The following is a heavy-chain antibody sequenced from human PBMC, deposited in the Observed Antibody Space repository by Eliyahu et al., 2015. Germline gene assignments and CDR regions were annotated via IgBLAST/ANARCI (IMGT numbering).Heavy chain of an antibody. CDR2: TYYRSNWYY. J-gene: IGHJ4*02. V-gene: IGHV6-1*01. CDR1: GDRITSNTAA. Sequence: RSSALAHTCTISGDRITSNTAAWSWIRQSPSRGLEWLGRTYYRSNWYYDYAVSVKSRISINPDTSKNQFSLQLNSVTPDDTAMYYCARGAHASSWSWGQGTLVTVSS. D-gene: IGHD6-13*01. CDR3: ARGAHASSWS.